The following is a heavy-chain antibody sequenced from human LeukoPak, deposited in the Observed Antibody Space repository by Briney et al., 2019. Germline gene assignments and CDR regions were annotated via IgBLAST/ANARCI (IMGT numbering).Heavy chain of an antibody. Sequence: GSLRLSCAASGFTFSSYWMSWVRQAPGRGLEWVANIKQDGSEKYYVDSVKGRFTISRDNAKNSLYRQMNSLRAEDTAVYYCARDTLPSWYSSGGPVGYWGQGTLVTVSS. V-gene: IGHV3-7*01. CDR3: ARDTLPSWYSSGGPVGY. D-gene: IGHD6-19*01. CDR2: IKQDGSEK. CDR1: GFTFSSYW. J-gene: IGHJ4*02.